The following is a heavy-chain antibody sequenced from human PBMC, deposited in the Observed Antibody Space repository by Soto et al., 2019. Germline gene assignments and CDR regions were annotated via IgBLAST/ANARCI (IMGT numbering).Heavy chain of an antibody. CDR1: GGSISSGDYF. J-gene: IGHJ5*02. CDR2: ISYSGST. D-gene: IGHD2-21*02. Sequence: SETLSLTCTVSGGSISSGDYFWSWIRQPPGKGLEWIGYISYSGSTYYSPSPRSRVTLSIDTSRSQFSLKVNSVTPADTAMYYCARVTDCGGDCYEGWFDPWGQGTLVTVSS. CDR3: ARVTDCGGDCYEGWFDP. V-gene: IGHV4-30-4*01.